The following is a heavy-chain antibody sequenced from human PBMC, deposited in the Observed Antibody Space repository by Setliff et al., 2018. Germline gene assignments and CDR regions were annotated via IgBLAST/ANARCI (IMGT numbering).Heavy chain of an antibody. J-gene: IGHJ4*02. D-gene: IGHD3-3*01. V-gene: IGHV3-15*01. CDR3: AKDLITTTVPEWLLYTPTTYFDY. CDR1: GFTFSDAW. CDR2: IRSNTDGGTA. Sequence: GSLRLSCAASGFTFSDAWMSWVRQAPGKGLEWVGLIRSNTDGGTADYAAPVEDRFTISRDDSKNTVYLQMNSLRAEDTAVYYCAKDLITTTVPEWLLYTPTTYFDYWGQGTLVTVSS.